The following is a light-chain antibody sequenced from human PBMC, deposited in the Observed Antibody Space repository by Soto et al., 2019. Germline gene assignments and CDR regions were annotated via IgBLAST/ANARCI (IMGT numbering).Light chain of an antibody. V-gene: IGKV1-39*01. CDR3: QQSLTMPIS. J-gene: IGKJ5*01. Sequence: DTQMTQSPASLSVSVGDRVTITCRASQSINNYLNWYLQRPGQAPKLLIRSASTLQRGVPSRFSGSGSRTEFTLNIADLQPDDFGKYFCQQSLTMPISFGHGKRLDIK. CDR1: QSINNY. CDR2: SAS.